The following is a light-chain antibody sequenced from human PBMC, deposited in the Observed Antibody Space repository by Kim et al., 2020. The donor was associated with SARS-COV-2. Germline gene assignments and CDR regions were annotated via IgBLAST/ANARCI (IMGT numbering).Light chain of an antibody. CDR2: ELT. Sequence: GPSVPISATGTPSDVGANNYVSWYQQYPGKAPKLILYELTKRPSGVPDRFSGSKSGNTASLTVSGLQAEDEAHYFCSSYAGTNNVRFGGGTQLTVL. V-gene: IGLV2-8*01. CDR1: PSDVGANNY. J-gene: IGLJ2*01. CDR3: SSYAGTNNVR.